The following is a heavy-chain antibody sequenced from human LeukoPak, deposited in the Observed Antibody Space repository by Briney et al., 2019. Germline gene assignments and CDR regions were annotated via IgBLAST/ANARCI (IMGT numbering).Heavy chain of an antibody. J-gene: IGHJ4*02. CDR1: GGPIRSNY. V-gene: IGHV4-4*07. Sequence: SGTLSLTCTVSGGPIRSNYWSWIRQTGGKGLEWIGRIYVTDLINYNPSLKSRVTISVDMSKNQLSQNLTSVTAADTAIYYCARGFGSGTSPFDNWGRGTLVTVSS. CDR3: ARGFGSGTSPFDN. CDR2: IYVTDLI. D-gene: IGHD3-10*01.